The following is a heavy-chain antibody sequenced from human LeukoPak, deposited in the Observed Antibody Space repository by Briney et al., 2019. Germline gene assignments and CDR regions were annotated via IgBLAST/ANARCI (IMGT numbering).Heavy chain of an antibody. D-gene: IGHD1-26*01. CDR2: ISSSSSYI. J-gene: IGHJ3*02. Sequence: GGSLRLSCAASGFTFSSYSMNWVRQAPGKGLEWVSSISSSSSYIYYADSVKGRFTISRDNAKSSLYLQMNSLRAEDTAVYYCARDGRRWLGAFDIWGQGTMVTVSS. CDR1: GFTFSSYS. V-gene: IGHV3-21*01. CDR3: ARDGRRWLGAFDI.